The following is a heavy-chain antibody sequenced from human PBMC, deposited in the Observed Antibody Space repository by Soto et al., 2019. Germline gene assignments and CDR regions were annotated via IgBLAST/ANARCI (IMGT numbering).Heavy chain of an antibody. CDR2: ISYDGSNK. Sequence: GGSLRLSCAASGFTFSSYAMHWVRQAPGKGLEWVAVISYDGSNKYYADSVKGRFTISRDNSKNTLYLQMNSRRAEDPAGYYCAGSVPATAIDYWGQGTLVTVSS. J-gene: IGHJ4*02. CDR1: GFTFSSYA. CDR3: AGSVPATAIDY. V-gene: IGHV3-30*04. D-gene: IGHD2-2*01.